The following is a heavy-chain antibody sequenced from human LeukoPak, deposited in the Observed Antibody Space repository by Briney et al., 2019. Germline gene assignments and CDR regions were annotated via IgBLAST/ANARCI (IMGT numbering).Heavy chain of an antibody. D-gene: IGHD3-3*01. Sequence: GGSLRLSCAASGFTFSSYAMGWVRQAPGKGLEWVSAISGSGGSTYYADSVKGRFTISRDNSKNTLYLQMNSLRAEDTAVYYCAKRSGFLERAGFDYWGQGTLVTVSS. CDR3: AKRSGFLERAGFDY. V-gene: IGHV3-23*01. CDR2: ISGSGGST. CDR1: GFTFSSYA. J-gene: IGHJ4*02.